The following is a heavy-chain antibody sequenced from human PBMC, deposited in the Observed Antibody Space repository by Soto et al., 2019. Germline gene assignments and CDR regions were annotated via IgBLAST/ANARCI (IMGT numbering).Heavy chain of an antibody. CDR3: ETRYPVTGFWFDT. D-gene: IGHD1-20*01. V-gene: IGHV5-51*01. J-gene: IGHJ5*02. CDR1: GYSFTSYW. CDR2: IYPGDSDT. Sequence: PGESLKISCKGSGYSFTSYWIGWVRQMPGKGLEWMGIIYPGDSDTRYSPSFQGQVTISADKSISTAYLQRSSLKASDTAMYYCETRYPVTGFWFDTWGQGTLVTVSS.